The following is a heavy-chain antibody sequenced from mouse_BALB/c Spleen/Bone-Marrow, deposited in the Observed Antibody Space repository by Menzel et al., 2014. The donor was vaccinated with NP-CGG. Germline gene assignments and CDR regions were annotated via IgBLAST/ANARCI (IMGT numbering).Heavy chain of an antibody. Sequence: EVQRVESGGGLVQPGGSRKLSCAASGFTFSSFGMHWVRQAPERGLERVAYISSGSGTIFYADTVKGRFTISRDNPKNTLFLQMTSLRSEDSAMYYCARGGNWEDFDYWGQGTTLTVSS. CDR3: ARGGNWEDFDY. CDR1: GFTFSSFG. J-gene: IGHJ2*01. V-gene: IGHV5-17*02. D-gene: IGHD4-1*01. CDR2: ISSGSGTI.